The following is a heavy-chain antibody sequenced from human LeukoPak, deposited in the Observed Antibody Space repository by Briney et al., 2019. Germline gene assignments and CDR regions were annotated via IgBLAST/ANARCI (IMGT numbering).Heavy chain of an antibody. CDR3: AKEDY. Sequence: PGGSLRLSCVGSGFSFSNYAMTWVRRAPGMRLEWVAGINSGGSRTFNANSVEGRFTISRDNSKNTLYLQMERLRVEDTAFYCCAKEDYWGQGTLVTVSS. CDR1: GFSFSNYA. V-gene: IGHV3-23*01. CDR2: INSGGSRT. J-gene: IGHJ4*02.